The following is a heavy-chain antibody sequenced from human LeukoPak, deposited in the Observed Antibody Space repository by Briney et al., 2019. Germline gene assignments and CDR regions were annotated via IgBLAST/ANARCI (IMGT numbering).Heavy chain of an antibody. CDR2: IHGSDDNT. D-gene: IGHD4-23*01. CDR3: AKDLLRWSFDY. J-gene: IGHJ4*02. Sequence: GGSLRLSCGASGFTFSTYGMTWVRQAPGKGLEWVSAIHGSDDNTHYADSVKGRFTISRDKSKNTLYLQMNSLRADDTAVYYCAKDLLRWSFDYWGQGTLVTVSS. V-gene: IGHV3-23*01. CDR1: GFTFSTYG.